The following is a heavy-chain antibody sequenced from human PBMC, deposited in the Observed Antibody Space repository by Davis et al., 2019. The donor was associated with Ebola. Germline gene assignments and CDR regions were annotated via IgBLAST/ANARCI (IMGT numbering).Heavy chain of an antibody. Sequence: AASVKVSCKASGGTFSSYAISWVRQAPGQGLEWMGGIIPIFGTANYVQKFQGRVTITADESTSTAYMELSSLRSDDTAVYYCARGRRIAVAGTDYWGQGTLVTVSS. CDR2: IIPIFGTA. CDR1: GGTFSSYA. V-gene: IGHV1-69*13. CDR3: ARGRRIAVAGTDY. J-gene: IGHJ4*02. D-gene: IGHD6-19*01.